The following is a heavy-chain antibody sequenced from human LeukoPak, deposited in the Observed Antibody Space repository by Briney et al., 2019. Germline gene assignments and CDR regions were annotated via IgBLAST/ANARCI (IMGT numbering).Heavy chain of an antibody. CDR3: ARIPGVSAVGSLDH. Sequence: PSETLSLTCTVSDYSISSGYYWAWVRHPPGKGLEWIGRIYHSGSTYYNPSLTSRLTISVDASKYRSSLKLSSVTAADTAVYYCARIPGVSAVGSLDHWGQGTLVTVSS. J-gene: IGHJ4*02. V-gene: IGHV4-38-2*02. CDR2: IYHSGST. D-gene: IGHD6-13*01. CDR1: DYSISSGYY.